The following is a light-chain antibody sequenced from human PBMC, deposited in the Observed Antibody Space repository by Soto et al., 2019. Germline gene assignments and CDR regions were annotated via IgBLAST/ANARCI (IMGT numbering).Light chain of an antibody. CDR1: QSISFY. CDR2: DAS. V-gene: IGKV1-39*01. Sequence: DIPMTQSPSSLSASVGDRVTITCRASQSISFYLNWYQHRPGKAPKLLIYDASALQSGVPSRFSGSGSGTDFTLTISSLQPEDSASYYCQQTYSSLWTFGQGTKVEIK. J-gene: IGKJ1*01. CDR3: QQTYSSLWT.